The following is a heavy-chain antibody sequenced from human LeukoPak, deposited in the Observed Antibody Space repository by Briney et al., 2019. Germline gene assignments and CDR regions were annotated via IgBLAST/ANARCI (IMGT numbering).Heavy chain of an antibody. V-gene: IGHV4-38-2*02. CDR1: GYSISSGYY. J-gene: IGHJ3*02. D-gene: IGHD2-8*01. Sequence: ASETLSLTCAVSGYSISSGYYWGWIRQPPGKGLEWIGSIYHSGSTYYNPSLKSRVTISVDTSKNQFSLKLSSVTAADTAVYYCAREGYSHILIDAFDIWGQGTMVTVSS. CDR2: IYHSGST. CDR3: AREGYSHILIDAFDI.